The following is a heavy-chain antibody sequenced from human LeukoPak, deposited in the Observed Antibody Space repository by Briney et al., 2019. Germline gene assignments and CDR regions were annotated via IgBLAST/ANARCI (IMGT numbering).Heavy chain of an antibody. Sequence: PGGSLRLSCAASGLTFSSYGMHWLRQALGQGLEWVAFIRYDGSNKYYADSVKGRFTISRDNSKNTLYLQMNSLRAEDTAVYYCAKDPSDSSNYWGQGTLVTVSS. CDR3: AKDPSDSSNY. D-gene: IGHD3-22*01. J-gene: IGHJ4*02. CDR1: GLTFSSYG. CDR2: IRYDGSNK. V-gene: IGHV3-30*02.